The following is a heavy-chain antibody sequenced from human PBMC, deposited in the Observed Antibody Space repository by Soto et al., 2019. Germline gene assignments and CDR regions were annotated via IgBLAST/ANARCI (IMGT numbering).Heavy chain of an antibody. CDR1: GFTFSSFA. CDR2: IHGSGGGT. V-gene: IGHV3-23*01. D-gene: IGHD4-17*01. J-gene: IGHJ4*02. Sequence: DVQLLESGGGLQRGGGSLRLSCAASGFTFSSFAMNWVRQAPGKGLEWVSVIHGSGGGTYYADSVKGRFTISRDNSKNTVDLQMSSLRAGDTAVYYCARGKDRETVTTFDYWGQGTLVTVSS. CDR3: ARGKDRETVTTFDY.